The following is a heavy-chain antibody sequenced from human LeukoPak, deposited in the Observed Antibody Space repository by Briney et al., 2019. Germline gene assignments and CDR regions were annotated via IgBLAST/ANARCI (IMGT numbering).Heavy chain of an antibody. D-gene: IGHD4-17*01. CDR3: ARGGDYGDYVDSAY. CDR1: GFTFSGYE. Sequence: GGSLRLSCAPSGFTFSGYELNWVRQAPGKGLKWVSYISTTGTTVYYADSVKGRFTISRDNVKNSLYLQMNSLRDEDTAVYYCARGGDYGDYVDSAYWGQGTLVTVSS. CDR2: ISTTGTTV. J-gene: IGHJ4*02. V-gene: IGHV3-48*03.